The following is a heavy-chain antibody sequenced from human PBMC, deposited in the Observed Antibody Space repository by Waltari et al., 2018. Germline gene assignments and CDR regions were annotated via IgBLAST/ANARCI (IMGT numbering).Heavy chain of an antibody. CDR2: ISWNSGSI. CDR1: GFTFDDYA. J-gene: IGHJ4*02. V-gene: IGHV3-9*01. Sequence: EVQLVESGGGLVQPGRSLRLSCAASGFTFDDYAMNWVGQAPGKGLEWVSGISWNSGSIGYADSVKGRFTISRDNAKNSLYLQMNSLRAEDTALYYCAKEGDSSSSFDYWGQGTLVTVSS. CDR3: AKEGDSSSSFDY. D-gene: IGHD6-6*01.